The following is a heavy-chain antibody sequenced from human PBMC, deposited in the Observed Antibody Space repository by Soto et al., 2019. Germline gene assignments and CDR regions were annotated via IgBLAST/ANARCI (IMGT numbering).Heavy chain of an antibody. J-gene: IGHJ6*02. D-gene: IGHD6-13*01. CDR1: GGTFSSYA. CDR3: ARGAAAADYYYYGMDV. CDR2: IIPIFGTA. V-gene: IGHV1-69*13. Sequence: GASVKVSCKASGGTFSSYAISWVRQAPGQGLEWMGGIIPIFGTANYAQKFQGRVTITADESTSTAYMELSSLRSEDTAVYYCARGAAAADYYYYGMDVWGQGTTVTVSS.